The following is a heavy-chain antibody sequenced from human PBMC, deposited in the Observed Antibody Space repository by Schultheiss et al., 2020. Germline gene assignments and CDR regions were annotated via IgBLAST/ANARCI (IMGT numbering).Heavy chain of an antibody. V-gene: IGHV3-7*03. CDR2: IKEDGSDK. Sequence: GGSLRLSCAASGFTFSSYAMRWVRQAPGKGLEWVASIKEDGSDKTYVDSVKGRFTISRDNAKKSLYLEMNSLRVEDTAVYYCVRGAGRVSDYWGQGTLVTVSS. D-gene: IGHD3-3*01. CDR3: VRGAGRVSDY. J-gene: IGHJ4*02. CDR1: GFTFSSYA.